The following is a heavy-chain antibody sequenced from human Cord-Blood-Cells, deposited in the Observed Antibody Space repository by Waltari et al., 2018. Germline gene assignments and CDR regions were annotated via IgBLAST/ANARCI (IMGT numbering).Heavy chain of an antibody. Sequence: QVQLVQSGAEVKKPGASVKVSCKASGYTFTSYGISWVRQAPGQGLEWMGWISAYNGNTNYAQKLQGRVTMTTETTTSTAYMEPRSLRSDDTDGYYCARDLWPDMVVVVAEANWFDPWGQGTLVTVSS. CDR1: GYTFTSYG. D-gene: IGHD2-15*01. V-gene: IGHV1-18*01. J-gene: IGHJ5*02. CDR2: ISAYNGNT. CDR3: ARDLWPDMVVVVAEANWFDP.